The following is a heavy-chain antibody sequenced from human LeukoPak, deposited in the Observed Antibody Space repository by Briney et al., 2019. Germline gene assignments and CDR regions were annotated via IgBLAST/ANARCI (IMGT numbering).Heavy chain of an antibody. Sequence: GGSLRLSCTASGFTFGDYAMSWVRQAPGKGLEWVGFIRSKAYGGTTEYAASVKGRFTISRDDSKSIAYLQMNSLKTEDTAVYYCTRDIEWRYCGGARICSGEYFQHWGQGTLVTVSS. J-gene: IGHJ1*01. V-gene: IGHV3-49*04. CDR3: TRDIEWRYCGGARICSGEYFQH. CDR1: GFTFGDYA. CDR2: IRSKAYGGTT. D-gene: IGHD2-21*01.